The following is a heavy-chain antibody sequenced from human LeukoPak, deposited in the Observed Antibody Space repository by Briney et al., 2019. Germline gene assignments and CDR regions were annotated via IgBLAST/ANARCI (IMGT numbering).Heavy chain of an antibody. CDR3: ARAEPYYYYYYMDV. CDR2: ISAYNGNT. V-gene: IGHV1-18*04. J-gene: IGHJ6*03. CDR1: GYTFTGYY. D-gene: IGHD1-14*01. Sequence: ASVKVSCKASGYTFTGYYMHWVRQAPGQGLEWMGWISAYNGNTNYAQKLQGRVTITTDTSTSTAYMELRSLRSDDTAVYYCARAEPYYYYYYMDVWGKGTTVTVSS.